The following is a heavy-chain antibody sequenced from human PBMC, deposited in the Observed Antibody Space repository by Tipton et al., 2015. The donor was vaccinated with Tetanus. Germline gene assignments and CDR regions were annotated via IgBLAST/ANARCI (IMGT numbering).Heavy chain of an antibody. V-gene: IGHV4-39*01. Sequence: TLSLTCTVSGDSISSILYYWAWIRQSPGRGLEWIGSVYYGGNTFYNPSLKSRLTISADTSKNQFSLRLSSVTAADTAVYFCARHPPPYYYGSGSYLDYWGQGTPVTVSS. CDR2: VYYGGNT. J-gene: IGHJ4*02. CDR1: GDSISSILYY. CDR3: ARHPPPYYYGSGSYLDY. D-gene: IGHD3-10*01.